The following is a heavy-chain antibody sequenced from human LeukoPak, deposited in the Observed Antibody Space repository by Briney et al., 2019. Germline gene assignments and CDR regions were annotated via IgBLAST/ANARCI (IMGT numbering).Heavy chain of an antibody. V-gene: IGHV1-69*13. Sequence: ASVKVSCKASGGAFSSYAISWVRQAPGQGLEWMGGIIPIFGTANYAQKFQGRVTITADESTSTAYMELSSLRSEDTAVYYCAREFSGRYYYDSSGYYPIGYWGQGTLVTVSS. CDR1: GGAFSSYA. J-gene: IGHJ4*02. D-gene: IGHD3-22*01. CDR2: IIPIFGTA. CDR3: AREFSGRYYYDSSGYYPIGY.